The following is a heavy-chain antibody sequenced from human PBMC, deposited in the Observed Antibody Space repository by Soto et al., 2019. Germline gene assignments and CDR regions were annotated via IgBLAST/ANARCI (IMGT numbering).Heavy chain of an antibody. CDR2: ISGSGGST. D-gene: IGHD5-12*01. CDR3: AKGRDIVATVGGWFDP. J-gene: IGHJ5*02. CDR1: GFTFSSYA. Sequence: EVQLLESGGGLVQPGGSLRLSCAASGFTFSSYAMSWVRQAPGKGLEWVSAISGSGGSTYYADSVKGRFTISRDNSKHTLYLQMNSLRDEDTAVYYCAKGRDIVATVGGWFDPWGQGTLVTVSS. V-gene: IGHV3-23*01.